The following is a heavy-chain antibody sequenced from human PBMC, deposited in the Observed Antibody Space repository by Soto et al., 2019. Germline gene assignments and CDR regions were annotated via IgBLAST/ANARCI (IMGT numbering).Heavy chain of an antibody. CDR3: VRRSGVDWEPFDY. J-gene: IGHJ4*02. D-gene: IGHD1-26*01. V-gene: IGHV3-23*01. Sequence: EVQLLESGGGFVQPGGSLRLSCAASAFTFSSYAMGWVRQAPGKGLEWVSTIGGPGGDRTYYADPVKGRFAISRDNSRNTLYLQMNSLRADDPAGYYCVRRSGVDWEPFDYRGQGTLVSVSS. CDR1: AFTFSSYA. CDR2: IGGPGGDRT.